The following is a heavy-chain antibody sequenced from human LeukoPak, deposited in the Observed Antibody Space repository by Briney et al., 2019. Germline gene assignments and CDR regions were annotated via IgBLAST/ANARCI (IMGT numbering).Heavy chain of an antibody. J-gene: IGHJ5*02. V-gene: IGHV3-48*04. CDR1: GFTFSSYS. Sequence: GGSLRLSCAASGFTFSSYSMNWVRQAPGKGLEWVSYISSSSSTIYYADSVKGRFTISRDNAKNSLYLQMNSLRAEDTAVYYCARLYCSGGSCRRPNWSDPWGQGTLVTVSS. CDR2: ISSSSSTI. D-gene: IGHD2-15*01. CDR3: ARLYCSGGSCRRPNWSDP.